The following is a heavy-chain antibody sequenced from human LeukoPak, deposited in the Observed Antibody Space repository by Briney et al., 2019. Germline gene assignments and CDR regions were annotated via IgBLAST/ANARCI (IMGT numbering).Heavy chain of an antibody. D-gene: IGHD6-19*01. J-gene: IGHJ4*02. Sequence: GASVEVSCKVSGYTLTELSMHWVRQAPGKGLEWMGGFDPEDGETIYAQKFQGRVTMTEDTSTDTAYMELSSLRSEDTAVYYCAASSSGWWDFDYWGQGTLVTV. CDR1: GYTLTELS. CDR3: AASSSGWWDFDY. V-gene: IGHV1-24*01. CDR2: FDPEDGET.